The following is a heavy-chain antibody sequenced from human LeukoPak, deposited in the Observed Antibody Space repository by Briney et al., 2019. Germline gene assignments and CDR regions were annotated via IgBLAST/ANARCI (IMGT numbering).Heavy chain of an antibody. D-gene: IGHD2-15*01. Sequence: SETLSLTCTVSGGSISSYYWSWLRQPPGKGLEWVGYIYYSGSTNYNPSLKSRVTISVDTSKNQFSLKLSSVTAADTAVYYCASASVGYCSGGSCYSDYWGQGTLVTVSS. CDR1: GGSISSYY. V-gene: IGHV4-59*08. J-gene: IGHJ4*02. CDR2: IYYSGST. CDR3: ASASVGYCSGGSCYSDY.